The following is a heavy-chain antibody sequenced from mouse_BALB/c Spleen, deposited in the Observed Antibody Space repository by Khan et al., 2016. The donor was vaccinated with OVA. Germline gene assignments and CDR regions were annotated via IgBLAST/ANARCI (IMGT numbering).Heavy chain of an antibody. CDR2: IYSDGYYT. J-gene: IGHJ3*01. CDR3: ASHLTGSFAY. D-gene: IGHD4-1*01. V-gene: IGHV5-6*01. CDR1: GFTFSAYG. Sequence: EVELVESGGDLVKPGGSLRLSCAASGFTFSAYGMSWVRQPPDKRLEWVATIYSDGYYTYYSDTVKGRFTISRNNAENTLYLQMSSLKYDDTAIYSGASHLTGSFAYWGQGTLVTVSA.